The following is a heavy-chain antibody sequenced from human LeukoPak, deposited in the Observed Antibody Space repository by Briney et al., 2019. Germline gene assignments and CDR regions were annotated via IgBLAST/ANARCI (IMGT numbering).Heavy chain of an antibody. V-gene: IGHV4-59*01. CDR1: GGSISSYY. CDR3: ARGGPPGYYYDYYMDV. J-gene: IGHJ6*03. CDR2: IYYSGST. Sequence: SETLSLTCTVSGGSISSYYWSWIRQTPGKGLEWIGYIYYSGSTNFSPSLKSRVTISVDTSKNQFSLKMSSVTAADTAVYFCARGGPPGYYYDYYMDVWGKGATVTISS.